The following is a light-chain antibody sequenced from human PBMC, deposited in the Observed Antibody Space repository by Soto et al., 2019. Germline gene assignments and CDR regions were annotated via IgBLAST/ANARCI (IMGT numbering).Light chain of an antibody. CDR2: SNS. V-gene: IGLV1-40*01. J-gene: IGLJ3*02. CDR3: QSYDSSLSAAV. CDR1: TSNIGAGYD. Sequence: QSVLTQPPSVSGAPGQKVIISCTGSTSNIGAGYDVHWYQQLPGTAPKLLIYSNSNRPSGVPVRLSGSKSGTSASLAITGLQVEDEADYYCQSYDSSLSAAVFGGGTKLTVL.